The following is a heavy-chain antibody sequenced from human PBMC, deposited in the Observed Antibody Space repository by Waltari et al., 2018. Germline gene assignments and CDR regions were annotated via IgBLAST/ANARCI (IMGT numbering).Heavy chain of an antibody. J-gene: IGHJ6*02. CDR3: ATGSTARGYYGMDV. CDR2: IKQDASEE. Sequence: EMQLVESGGGLVQPGGSLRLSCAPSGFTLGSYWMSWVRQAPGKGLGWVANIKQDASEEYYVDSVKGRFTISKDNAKNSLSLQMNSLRAEDTAVYYCATGSTARGYYGMDVWGQGTTVTVSS. CDR1: GFTLGSYW. V-gene: IGHV3-7*01. D-gene: IGHD3-10*01.